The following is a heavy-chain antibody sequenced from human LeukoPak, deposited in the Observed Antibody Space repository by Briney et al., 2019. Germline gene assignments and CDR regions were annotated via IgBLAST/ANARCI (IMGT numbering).Heavy chain of an antibody. D-gene: IGHD3-10*01. CDR3: ARSMFASGSYYSRDY. J-gene: IGHJ4*02. CDR2: IDPSDSYT. CDR1: GYSFTNYW. V-gene: IGHV5-10-1*01. Sequence: GESLKISCKGSGYSFTNYWISWGRQMPGKGLEWRGRIDPSDSYTNYSPSFQGHVTISADKSISTAYLQWSSLKASDTAMYYCARSMFASGSYYSRDYWGQGTLVTVSS.